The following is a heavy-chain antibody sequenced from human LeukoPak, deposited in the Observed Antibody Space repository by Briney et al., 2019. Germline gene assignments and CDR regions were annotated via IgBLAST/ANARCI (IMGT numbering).Heavy chain of an antibody. D-gene: IGHD3-22*01. CDR2: INHSGST. Sequence: PSETLSLTCAVYGGSFSGYYWSWIRQPPGKGLEWIGEINHSGSTNYNPSLKSRVTISVDTSKNQFSLKLSSVTAADTAVYYCARRGYYYDSSGYPINYYYYYYMDVWGKGTTVTISS. J-gene: IGHJ6*03. CDR1: GGSFSGYY. CDR3: ARRGYYYDSSGYPINYYYYYYMDV. V-gene: IGHV4-34*01.